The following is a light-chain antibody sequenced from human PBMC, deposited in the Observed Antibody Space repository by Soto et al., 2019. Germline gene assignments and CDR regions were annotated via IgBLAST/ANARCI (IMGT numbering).Light chain of an antibody. CDR3: QSYDSSLSLYV. Sequence: QSVLTQPPSVSGAPGQRVTISCTGSSSNIGAGYAVHWYQQLPGTAPRVLIYGNNNRPSGVPDRFSGSKSGTSASLAITGLQAEEEADYYCQSYDSSLSLYVFGTGTKVTVL. CDR1: SSNIGAGYA. J-gene: IGLJ1*01. CDR2: GNN. V-gene: IGLV1-40*01.